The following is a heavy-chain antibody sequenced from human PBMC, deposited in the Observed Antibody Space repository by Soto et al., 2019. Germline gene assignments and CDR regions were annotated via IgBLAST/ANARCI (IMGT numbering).Heavy chain of an antibody. CDR3: ARQVAVVTDWYFDL. CDR2: ISYDGSNK. V-gene: IGHV3-30-3*01. Sequence: QVPLVESGGGVVQPGRSLRLSCAASGFTFSSYAMHWVRQAPGKGLEWVAVISYDGSNKYYADSVKGRFTISRDNSKNTLYLQMNSLRAEDTAVYYCARQVAVVTDWYFDLWGRGTLVTVSS. D-gene: IGHD2-15*01. J-gene: IGHJ2*01. CDR1: GFTFSSYA.